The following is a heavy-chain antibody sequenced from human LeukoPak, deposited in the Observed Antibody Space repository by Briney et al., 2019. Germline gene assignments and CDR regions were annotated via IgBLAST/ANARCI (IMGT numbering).Heavy chain of an antibody. CDR1: GFTFSSYA. V-gene: IGHV3-53*01. J-gene: IGHJ6*03. CDR2: IYSGGKT. CDR3: ARAGTYYYYHYMDV. D-gene: IGHD1-1*01. Sequence: PGGSLRLSCAASGFTFSSYAMSWVRQAPGKGLGWVSVIYSGGKTYYADSVKGRFTISRDNSKNTLTLQMNSLRAEDTAVYYCARAGTYYYYHYMDVWGKGTTVTVS.